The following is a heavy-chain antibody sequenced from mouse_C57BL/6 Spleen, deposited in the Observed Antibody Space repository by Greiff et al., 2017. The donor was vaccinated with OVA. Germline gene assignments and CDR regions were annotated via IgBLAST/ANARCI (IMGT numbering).Heavy chain of an antibody. V-gene: IGHV1-39*01. CDR2: INPNYGTT. Sequence: EVQLQQSGPELVKPGASVKISCKASGYSFTDYNMNWVKQSNGKSLEWIGLINPNYGTTSYTQKFKGKATLTVDQSSSTAYMQLNSLTSEDSAVYDCASHYDYDKDGYYCDYWGQGTTLTVSS. CDR3: ASHYDYDKDGYYCDY. D-gene: IGHD2-4*01. CDR1: GYSFTDYN. J-gene: IGHJ2*01.